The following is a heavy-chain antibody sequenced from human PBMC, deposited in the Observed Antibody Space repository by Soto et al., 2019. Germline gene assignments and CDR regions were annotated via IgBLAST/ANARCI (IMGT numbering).Heavy chain of an antibody. CDR2: IFYTGST. V-gene: IGHV4-31*03. Sequence: PSETLSLTCSVSGGSINSASYHWSWLRQHPGKGLEFIGYIFYTGSTYYNPSLETRVTISVDTSKNHVPLRLNAVTAADTAVYYCARLDYGDSAFDSWGRGTLVTVSS. CDR3: ARLDYGDSAFDS. D-gene: IGHD4-17*01. CDR1: GGSINSASYH. J-gene: IGHJ4*02.